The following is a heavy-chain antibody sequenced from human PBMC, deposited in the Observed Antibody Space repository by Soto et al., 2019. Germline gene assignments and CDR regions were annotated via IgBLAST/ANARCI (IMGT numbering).Heavy chain of an antibody. CDR1: GFTFSNYW. V-gene: IGHV3-74*01. CDR3: ARGYSSDWYRYFDD. Sequence: PGGSLRLSCAASGFTFSNYWMHWVRQAPGKGPVWVSRINSDGSSTSYADSVKGRFTLSRDNAKNTLYLQMNSLRAEDTAVYYCARGYSSDWYRYFDDWGRGTLVTVAS. D-gene: IGHD6-19*01. CDR2: INSDGSST. J-gene: IGHJ4*02.